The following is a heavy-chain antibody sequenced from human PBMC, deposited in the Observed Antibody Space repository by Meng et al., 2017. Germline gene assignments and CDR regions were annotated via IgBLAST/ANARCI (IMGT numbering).Heavy chain of an antibody. CDR2: INHSGST. Sequence: SQTLSLTCAVYGGSFSGYYWSWIRQPPGKGLEWIGEINHSGSTNYNPSLKSRVTISADTSKNQFSLKLSSVTAADTAVYYCARGSITMVRGVIIIPFDYWGQGTLVTVSS. CDR1: GGSFSGYY. D-gene: IGHD3-10*01. CDR3: ARGSITMVRGVIIIPFDY. J-gene: IGHJ4*02. V-gene: IGHV4-34*01.